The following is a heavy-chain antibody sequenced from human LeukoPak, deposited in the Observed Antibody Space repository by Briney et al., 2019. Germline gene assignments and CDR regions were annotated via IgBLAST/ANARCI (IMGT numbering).Heavy chain of an antibody. CDR2: INWNSGSR. D-gene: IGHD5-12*01. CDR3: ARGIYSCYYYFDS. J-gene: IGHJ4*02. CDR1: GFTFDDYG. Sequence: GGSLRLSCAASGFTFDDYGMSWVRQGPGKGLEWVSGINWNSGSRGYADSVKGRFTISRDNAKNSLYLRMNSLSAEDTALYYCARGIYSCYYYFDSWGQGTLVTVSS. V-gene: IGHV3-20*04.